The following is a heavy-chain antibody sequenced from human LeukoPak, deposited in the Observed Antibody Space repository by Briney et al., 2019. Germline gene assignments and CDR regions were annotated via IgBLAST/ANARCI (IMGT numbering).Heavy chain of an antibody. D-gene: IGHD5-12*01. Sequence: GGSLRLSCAASGFTFSSYGMHWVRQAPGKGLEWVAFIRYDGSNKYYADSVKGRFTISRDNSKNTLYLQMNSLRAEDTAVYYCANWGDIVAKTLDYWGQGTLVTVSS. CDR2: IRYDGSNK. CDR3: ANWGDIVAKTLDY. CDR1: GFTFSSYG. J-gene: IGHJ4*02. V-gene: IGHV3-30*02.